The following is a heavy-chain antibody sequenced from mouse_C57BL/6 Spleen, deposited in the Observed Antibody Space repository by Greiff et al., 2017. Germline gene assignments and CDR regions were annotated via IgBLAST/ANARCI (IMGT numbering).Heavy chain of an antibody. V-gene: IGHV5-16*01. CDR1: GFTFSDYY. CDR2: INYDGSST. J-gene: IGHJ1*03. D-gene: IGHD2-12*01. Sequence: EVKVVESEGGLVQPGSSMKLSCTASGFTFSDYYMAWVRQVPEKGLEWVANINYDGSSTYYLDSLKSRFIISRDNAKNILYLQMSSLKSEDTATYYCAREGDVTYWYFDVWGTGTTVTVSS. CDR3: AREGDVTYWYFDV.